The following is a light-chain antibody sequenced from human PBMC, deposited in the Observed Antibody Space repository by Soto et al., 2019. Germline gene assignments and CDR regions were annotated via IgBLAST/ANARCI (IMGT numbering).Light chain of an antibody. Sequence: DIQMTQSPSSLSASVGDRVTITCRASQTISTYLNWYQQKPGKAPRLLIYDASSLLSGVPSRFSGRGSGTDFTLTIASLQPGDFSTYYCQQSDSTPYTFGQGTKVES. V-gene: IGKV1-39*01. CDR3: QQSDSTPYT. CDR1: QTISTY. CDR2: DAS. J-gene: IGKJ2*01.